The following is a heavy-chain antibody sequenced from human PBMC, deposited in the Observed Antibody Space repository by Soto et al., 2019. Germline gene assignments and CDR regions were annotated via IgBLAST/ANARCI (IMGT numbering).Heavy chain of an antibody. CDR3: AKTGRGVQLWVEDVAFDI. Sequence: EVQLLESGGGLVQPGGSLRLSCAASGFTFSSYAMSWVRQAPGKGLEWVSAISGSGGSTYYADSVKGRFTISRDNSQNPLYRQRHSVRAEDTAVYYCAKTGRGVQLWVEDVAFDIWGQGTMVTVSS. D-gene: IGHD5-18*01. V-gene: IGHV3-23*01. CDR2: ISGSGGST. CDR1: GFTFSSYA. J-gene: IGHJ3*02.